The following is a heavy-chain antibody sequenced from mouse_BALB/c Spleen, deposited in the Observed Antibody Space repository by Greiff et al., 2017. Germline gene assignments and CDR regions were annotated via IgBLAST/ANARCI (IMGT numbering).Heavy chain of an antibody. Sequence: QVQLKQSGAELMKPGASVKISCKATGYTFSSYWIEWVKQRPGHGLEWIGEILPGSGSTNYNEKFKGKATFTADTSSNTAYMQLSSLTSEDSAVYYCARSKYGNPSWFAYWGQGTLVTVSA. J-gene: IGHJ3*01. CDR3: ARSKYGNPSWFAY. V-gene: IGHV1-9*01. D-gene: IGHD2-10*02. CDR2: ILPGSGST. CDR1: GYTFSSYW.